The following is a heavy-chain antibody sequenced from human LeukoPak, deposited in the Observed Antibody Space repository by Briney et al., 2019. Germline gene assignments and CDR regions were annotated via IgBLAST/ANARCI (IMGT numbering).Heavy chain of an antibody. CDR1: GGSISSSNW. CDR2: IYHSGST. CDR3: AGGVTLYQKGGGWDDAFDI. Sequence: SETLSLTCAVSGGSISSSNWWSWVRQPPGKGLEWIGEIYHSGSTNYNPSLKSRVTISVDKSKNQFSLKLSSVTAADTAVYYCAGGVTLYQKGGGWDDAFDIWGQGTMVTVFS. D-gene: IGHD1-26*01. V-gene: IGHV4-4*02. J-gene: IGHJ3*02.